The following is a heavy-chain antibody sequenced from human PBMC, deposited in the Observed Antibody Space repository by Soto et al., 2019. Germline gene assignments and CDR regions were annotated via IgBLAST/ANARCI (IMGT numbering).Heavy chain of an antibody. Sequence: GGSLRLSCAASGFTFSSYAMSWVRQAPGKGLEWVSAISGSGGSPYYAASAKGRFTISRDTSKNTLYLHMNSLRAEDTAVYYCAKDLMGYVGLGEFTLYGKDLGFWGQGPLVTVS. V-gene: IGHV3-23*01. J-gene: IGHJ4*02. CDR3: AKDLMGYVGLGEFTLYGKDLGF. CDR1: GFTFSSYA. D-gene: IGHD3-16*02. CDR2: ISGSGGSP.